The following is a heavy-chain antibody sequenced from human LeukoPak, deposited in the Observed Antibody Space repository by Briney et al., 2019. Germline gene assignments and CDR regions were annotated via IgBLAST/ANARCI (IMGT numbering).Heavy chain of an antibody. CDR2: MSGSGGST. CDR3: AKAITVDTAMVFMYYYYGMDV. J-gene: IGHJ6*02. V-gene: IGHV3-23*01. Sequence: GGSLRLSCAASGFAFSSSGMSWVRQAPNMGLEWVSAMSGSGGSTYYADSVKGRFTISRDNSKNTLYLQMNSLRAEDTAVYYCAKAITVDTAMVFMYYYYGMDVWGQGTTVAVSS. CDR1: GFAFSSSG. D-gene: IGHD5-18*01.